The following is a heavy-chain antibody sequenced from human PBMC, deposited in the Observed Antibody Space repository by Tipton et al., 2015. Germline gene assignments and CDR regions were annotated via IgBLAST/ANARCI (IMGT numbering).Heavy chain of an antibody. D-gene: IGHD5-12*01. J-gene: IGHJ5*02. CDR3: ARRSTASGPPGRFDP. Sequence: TLSLTCSVSSDSISKYYWSWIRQPPGKELEWIGYIQYSGSTNYNPSLKSRVTISVDTSKNQFSLKLSSVTAADTAVYYCARRSTASGPPGRFDPWGQGTLVTVSS. CDR1: SDSISKYY. V-gene: IGHV4-59*01. CDR2: IQYSGST.